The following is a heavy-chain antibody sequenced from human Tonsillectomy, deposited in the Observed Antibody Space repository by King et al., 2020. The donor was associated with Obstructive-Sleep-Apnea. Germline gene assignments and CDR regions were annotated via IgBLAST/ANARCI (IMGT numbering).Heavy chain of an antibody. CDR3: ARDGYSSGWYLGADY. D-gene: IGHD6-19*01. J-gene: IGHJ4*02. CDR1: GFTFSSYS. CDR2: ISSSSSTI. Sequence: VQLVESGGGLVQPGGSLRLSCAASGFTFSSYSMNWVRQAPGMGLEWVAYISSSSSTIYYADSVKGRFTISRDNAKNSLYLQMNSLRAEDTAVYYCARDGYSSGWYLGADYWGQGTLVTVSS. V-gene: IGHV3-48*04.